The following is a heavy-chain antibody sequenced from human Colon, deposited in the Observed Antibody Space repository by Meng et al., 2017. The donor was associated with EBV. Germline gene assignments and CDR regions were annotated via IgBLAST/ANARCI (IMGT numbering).Heavy chain of an antibody. CDR1: GDSVATCRYY. V-gene: IGHV4-61*01. CDR2: IYYIGGT. D-gene: IGHD3-10*01. Sequence: QVELQESGPGLVKPAETQALSCSVSGDSVATCRYYWSWIRQPPGKGLEWIAYIYYIGGTNYNPSLKSRLTISLDTSKNQFSLSLRSVTAADTAVYYCARVSGRSFDPWGQGTLVTVSS. J-gene: IGHJ5*02. CDR3: ARVSGRSFDP.